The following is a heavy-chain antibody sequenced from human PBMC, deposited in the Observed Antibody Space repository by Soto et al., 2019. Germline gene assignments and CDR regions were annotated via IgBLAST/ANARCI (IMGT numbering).Heavy chain of an antibody. V-gene: IGHV1-58*01. D-gene: IGHD3-22*01. CDR1: GFTFTGSA. Sequence: GPSVKVSCKASGFTFTGSAVQWVRQARGQRLEWIGWIVVGRGNTNYAQKFQERVTITRDMSTRTAYMELSSLRSEDTAVYYCAADRHYYYDSSGNYRWTFDIWGQGTMVTVSS. CDR3: AADRHYYYDSSGNYRWTFDI. CDR2: IVVGRGNT. J-gene: IGHJ3*02.